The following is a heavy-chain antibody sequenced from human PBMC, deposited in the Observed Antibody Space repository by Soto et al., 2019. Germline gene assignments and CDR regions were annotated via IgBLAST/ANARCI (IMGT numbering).Heavy chain of an antibody. CDR2: ISSISDNT. CDR1: GFSFSDYS. D-gene: IGHD2-21*02. V-gene: IGHV3-48*02. J-gene: IGHJ4*02. CDR3: ARLPKGSLVTA. Sequence: EVQLVESGGGLVFPGGSLRLSCVASGFSFSDYSMNWVRQAPGEGLEWVSYISSISDNTQYADSVKGRFTVSGDNAKNSLFLQMDSLRDEDTAIYYCARLPKGSLVTAWGQGTLVTVSS.